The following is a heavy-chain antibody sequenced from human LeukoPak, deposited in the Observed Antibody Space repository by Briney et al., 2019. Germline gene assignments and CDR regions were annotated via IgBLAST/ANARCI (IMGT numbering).Heavy chain of an antibody. D-gene: IGHD3-10*01. J-gene: IGHJ6*03. CDR3: ARGPRITLIRGGQWYYYMDV. CDR1: GFTFSSYW. V-gene: IGHV3-7*01. Sequence: GGSLRLSCAASGFTFSSYWMSWVRQAPGKGLEWVANIKQDGSEKYYVDSVKGRFTISRDNAKNSLYLQMNSLRAEDTAVYYCARGPRITLIRGGQWYYYMDVWGKGTTVTISS. CDR2: IKQDGSEK.